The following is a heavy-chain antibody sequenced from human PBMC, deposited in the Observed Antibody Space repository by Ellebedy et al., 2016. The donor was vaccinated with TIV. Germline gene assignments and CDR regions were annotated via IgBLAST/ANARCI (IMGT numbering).Heavy chain of an antibody. Sequence: ASVKVSCXASGYTFTSYGIGWVRQAPGQGLEWMGWIRPHDGYTYYPQRFQGRVTMTADTSTSTAYMELRSLRSDDTAVYYCARRADWYSGSYFDAFDIWGQGTMVTVSS. J-gene: IGHJ3*02. D-gene: IGHD1-26*01. CDR3: ARRADWYSGSYFDAFDI. CDR2: IRPHDGYT. V-gene: IGHV1-18*04. CDR1: GYTFTSYG.